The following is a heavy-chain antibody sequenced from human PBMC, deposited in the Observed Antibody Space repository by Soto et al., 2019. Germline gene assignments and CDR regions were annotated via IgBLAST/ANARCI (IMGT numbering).Heavy chain of an antibody. CDR3: AKHLGITMIVVVIIVPPIFDY. Sequence: GGSLRLSCAASGFTFSSYAMSWVRQAPGKGLEWVSAISGSGGSTYYADSVKGRFTISRDNSKNTLYLQMNSLRAEDTAVYYCAKHLGITMIVVVIIVPPIFDYWGQGTLVTVSS. V-gene: IGHV3-23*01. D-gene: IGHD3-22*01. J-gene: IGHJ4*02. CDR1: GFTFSSYA. CDR2: ISGSGGST.